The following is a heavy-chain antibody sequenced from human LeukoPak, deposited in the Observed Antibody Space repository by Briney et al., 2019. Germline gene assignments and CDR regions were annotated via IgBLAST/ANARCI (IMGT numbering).Heavy chain of an antibody. J-gene: IGHJ3*02. CDR1: GFTVSSNY. CDR2: IYSGGST. Sequence: GGSLRLSCAAPGFTVSSNYMSWVRQAPGKGLEWVSVIYSGGSTYYADSVKGRFTISRDNSKNTLYLQMNSLRAEDTAVYYCARVGSLAYCGGDCYPDAFDIWGQGTMVTVSS. D-gene: IGHD2-21*02. V-gene: IGHV3-66*01. CDR3: ARVGSLAYCGGDCYPDAFDI.